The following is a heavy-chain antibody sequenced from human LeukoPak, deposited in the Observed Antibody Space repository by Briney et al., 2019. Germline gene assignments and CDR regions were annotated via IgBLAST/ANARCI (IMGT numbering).Heavy chain of an antibody. V-gene: IGHV4-39*07. J-gene: IGHJ3*02. Sequence: SETLSLTCTVSGGSISSSSYYWGWIRQPPGKGLEWIGSIYYSGSTYYNPSLKSRVTISVDTSKNQFSLKLSSVTAPDTAVYYCARALYSYDTDDAFDIWGQGTMVTVSS. CDR1: GGSISSSSYY. CDR2: IYYSGST. D-gene: IGHD5-18*01. CDR3: ARALYSYDTDDAFDI.